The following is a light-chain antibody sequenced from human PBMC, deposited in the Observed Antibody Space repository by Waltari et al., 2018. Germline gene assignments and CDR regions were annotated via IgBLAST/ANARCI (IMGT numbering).Light chain of an antibody. V-gene: IGLV3-25*03. J-gene: IGLJ2*01. CDR2: KDN. CDR1: AFPEPY. Sequence: SYELTQSPSVSVSPGQTARITCSGDAFPEPYAYWYQQKPGQAPVVVIFKDNERPSGIPGRFSGSSSGTTVTLTISGVQAEDEADYYCQSADSRQTYVFGGGTKLTVL. CDR3: QSADSRQTYV.